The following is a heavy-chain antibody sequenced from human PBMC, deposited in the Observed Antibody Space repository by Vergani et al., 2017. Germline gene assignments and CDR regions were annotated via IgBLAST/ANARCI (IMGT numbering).Heavy chain of an antibody. CDR1: DFISNGHY. V-gene: IGHV4-38-2*01. D-gene: IGHD5-18*01. Sequence: QVQLQESGPGLVKPSETLSLICDVFDFISNGHYWGWIRQSPEKGQEGSGSLYASGSTYYSPSQKSRVAISIDTSKNHFSLGLSSVTAADTAVYYCARHLRGYSYGVFDYWGQGREVTVSS. CDR3: ARHLRGYSYGVFDY. J-gene: IGHJ4*02. CDR2: LYASGST.